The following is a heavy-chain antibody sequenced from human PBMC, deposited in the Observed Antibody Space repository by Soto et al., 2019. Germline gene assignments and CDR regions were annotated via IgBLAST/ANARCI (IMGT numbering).Heavy chain of an antibody. CDR3: ARRAWSFGED. CDR2: MNPNSGNT. V-gene: IGHV1-8*01. J-gene: IGHJ4*02. CDR1: GYTFTSYD. D-gene: IGHD3-10*01. Sequence: QGQLVQSGAEVKKPGASVKVSCKASGYTFTSYDINWVRQATGQGLEWMGWMNPNSGNTGNAQKSQCRDTITRNTYIRTDYMGLSGPRAEDTAEDCGARRAWSFGEDWGQGTLVTVSS.